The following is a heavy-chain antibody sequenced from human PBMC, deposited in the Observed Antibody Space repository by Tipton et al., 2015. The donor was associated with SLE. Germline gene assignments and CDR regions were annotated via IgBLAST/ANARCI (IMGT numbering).Heavy chain of an antibody. CDR3: AGCGGGSCYAY. V-gene: IGHV4-34*01. CDR2: INHRGST. CDR1: GGPISGSNYF. J-gene: IGHJ4*02. D-gene: IGHD2-15*01. Sequence: LRLSCTVSGGPISGSNYFWGWIRQQPGKGLEWIGEINHRGSTNYNPSLKSRVTISVDGSKKQFSLKLRSVTAADTAVYYCAGCGGGSCYAYWGRGTPVTVSS.